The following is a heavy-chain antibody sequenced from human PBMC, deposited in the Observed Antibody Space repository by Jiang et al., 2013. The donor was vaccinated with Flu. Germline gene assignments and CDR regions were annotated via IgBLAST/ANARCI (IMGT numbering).Heavy chain of an antibody. CDR1: GGSMNNYY. CDR2: NNHSGSA. V-gene: IGHV4-59*08. D-gene: IGHD3-3*01. CDR3: ARSWCADGVRCNWFNS. J-gene: IGHJ5*01. Sequence: LLKPSETLSLTCTVSGGSMNNYYWGWIRQPPGKGLEWVGDNNHSGSARYNPSLKSRVTISVDMSKKQFSLKLTSVTAADTGVYYCARSWCADGVRCNWFNSWG.